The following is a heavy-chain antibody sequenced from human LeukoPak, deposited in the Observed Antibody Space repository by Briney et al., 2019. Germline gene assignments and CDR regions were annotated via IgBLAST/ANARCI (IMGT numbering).Heavy chain of an antibody. CDR2: ISSSSSTI. CDR1: GFTFSSYS. J-gene: IGHJ4*02. V-gene: IGHV3-48*01. D-gene: IGHD6-19*01. Sequence: GGSLRLSCAASGFTFSSYSMNWVRQAPGKGLEWVSYISSSSSTIYYADSGKGRFTISRDNSKNTLYLQMNSLRAEDTAVYYCAKDILPGYSSGWYFFGFDYWGQGTLVTVSS. CDR3: AKDILPGYSSGWYFFGFDY.